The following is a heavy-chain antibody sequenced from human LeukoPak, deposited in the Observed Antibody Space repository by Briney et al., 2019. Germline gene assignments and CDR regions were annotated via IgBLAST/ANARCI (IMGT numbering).Heavy chain of an antibody. CDR2: IYYSGST. CDR3: AGGPGGDYYDSSGYYW. Sequence: SETLSLTCTVSGGSISSYYWSWIRQPPGKGLEWIGYIYYSGSTNYNPSLKSRVTISVDTSKNQFSLKLSSVTAADTAVYYCAGGPGGDYYDSSGYYWWGQGTLVTVSS. CDR1: GGSISSYY. D-gene: IGHD3-22*01. V-gene: IGHV4-59*01. J-gene: IGHJ4*02.